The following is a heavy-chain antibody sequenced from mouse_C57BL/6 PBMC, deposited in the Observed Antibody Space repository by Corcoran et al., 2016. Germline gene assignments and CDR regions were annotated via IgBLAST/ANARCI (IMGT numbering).Heavy chain of an antibody. CDR1: GYSITSGYY. Sequence: DVQLQESGPGLVKPSQSLSLTCSVTGYSITSGYYWNWIRQFPGNKLEWMGYISYDGSNNYNPSLKNRISITRDTSKNQFFLKLNSVTTEDTATYYCARERDIYYDYGWFAYWGQGTLVTVSA. CDR3: ARERDIYYDYGWFAY. J-gene: IGHJ3*01. V-gene: IGHV3-6*01. D-gene: IGHD2-4*01. CDR2: ISYDGSN.